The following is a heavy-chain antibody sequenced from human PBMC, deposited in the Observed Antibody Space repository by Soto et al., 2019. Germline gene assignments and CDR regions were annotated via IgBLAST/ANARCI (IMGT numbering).Heavy chain of an antibody. V-gene: IGHV1-69*04. Sequence: ASVKVSCKASGYTFTSYGISWVRQAPGQGLEWMGRIIPILGIANYAQKFQGRVTITADKSTSTAYMELSSLRSEDTAVYYCARGIVVVPAAHYYYGMDVWGQGTTVTVSS. D-gene: IGHD2-2*01. CDR3: ARGIVVVPAAHYYYGMDV. CDR2: IIPILGIA. J-gene: IGHJ6*02. CDR1: GYTFTSYG.